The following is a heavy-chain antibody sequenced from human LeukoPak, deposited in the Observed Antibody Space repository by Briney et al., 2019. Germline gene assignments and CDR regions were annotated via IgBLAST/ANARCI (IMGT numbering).Heavy chain of an antibody. Sequence: PSETLSLTCTVSGGSISSGSYYWSWIRQPAGKGLEWIGRIYTSGSTNYNPSLKSRVTISVDTSKNQFSLKLSSVTAADTAVYYCAREAPFDIWGQGTMVTVSS. CDR1: GGSISSGSYY. CDR2: IYTSGST. CDR3: AREAPFDI. V-gene: IGHV4-61*02. J-gene: IGHJ3*02.